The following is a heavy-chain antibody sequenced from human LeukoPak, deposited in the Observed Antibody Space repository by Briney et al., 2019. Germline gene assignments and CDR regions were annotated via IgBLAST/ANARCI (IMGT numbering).Heavy chain of an antibody. J-gene: IGHJ4*02. CDR2: ISHSGTT. V-gene: IGHV4-34*01. CDR1: GGSFSGYY. CDR3: ARKGTDY. Sequence: PSETLSLTCAVYGGSFSGYYWSWIRQPPGKGLEWIGEISHSGTTNYIPSLKSRVTISVDTSKNQFSLKLCSVTAADTAVYYCARKGTDYWGQGTLVTVSS.